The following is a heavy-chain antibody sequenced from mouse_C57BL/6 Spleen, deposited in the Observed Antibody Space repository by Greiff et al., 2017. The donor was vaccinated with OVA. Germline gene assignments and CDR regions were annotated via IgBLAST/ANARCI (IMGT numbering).Heavy chain of an antibody. CDR1: GFTFSDYG. D-gene: IGHD4-1*01. CDR3: ARQNWDGGFAY. Sequence: EVQLVESGGGLVKPGGSLKLSCAASGFTFSDYGMHWVRQAPETGLEWVAYIGSGSSTIYYADTVKGRFTISRDNAKNTLFLQMTSLRSEDTAMYYCARQNWDGGFAYWGQGTLVTVSA. V-gene: IGHV5-17*01. CDR2: IGSGSSTI. J-gene: IGHJ3*01.